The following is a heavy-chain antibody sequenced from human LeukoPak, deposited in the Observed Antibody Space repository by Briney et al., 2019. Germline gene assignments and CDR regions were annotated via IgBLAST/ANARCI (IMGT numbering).Heavy chain of an antibody. V-gene: IGHV4-4*07. D-gene: IGHD2-15*01. CDR1: GGSICSYY. J-gene: IGHJ5*02. CDR3: ARARYCSGGSCPNWFDP. CDR2: IYTSGST. Sequence: SETLSLTCTVSGGSICSYYWSWIRQPAGKGLEWIGRIYTSGSTNYNPSLKSRVTMSVDTSKNQFSLKLSSVTAADTAVYYCARARYCSGGSCPNWFDPWGQGTLVTVSS.